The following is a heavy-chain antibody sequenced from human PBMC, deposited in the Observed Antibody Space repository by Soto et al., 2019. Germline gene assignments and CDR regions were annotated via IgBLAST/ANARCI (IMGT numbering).Heavy chain of an antibody. V-gene: IGHV5-51*01. CDR1: GYNFPSYW. J-gene: IGHJ4*02. Sequence: RRQSLKISCKGSGYNFPSYWIIWVRQMPGKGLEWMGIIYPGDSDSRYSPSFQGQVTISAETSISTAFLQWYSLQASDTAMYYCLWEYCSGRSCYSGYWGQG. CDR2: IYPGDSDS. D-gene: IGHD2-15*01. CDR3: LWEYCSGRSCYSGY.